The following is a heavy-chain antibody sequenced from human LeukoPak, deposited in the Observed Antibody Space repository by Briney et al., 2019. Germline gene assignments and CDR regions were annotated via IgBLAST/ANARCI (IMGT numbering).Heavy chain of an antibody. CDR2: ISSSSSYI. CDR3: ASQRDGYNF. D-gene: IGHD5-24*01. CDR1: GFTFSSYS. V-gene: IGHV3-21*01. J-gene: IGHJ4*02. Sequence: PGGSLRLSCAASGFTFSSYSMNWVRQAPGKGLEWVSSISSSSSYIYYADSVKGRFTISRDNAKNSLYLQMNGLRAEDTAVYYCASQRDGYNFWGQGTLATVSS.